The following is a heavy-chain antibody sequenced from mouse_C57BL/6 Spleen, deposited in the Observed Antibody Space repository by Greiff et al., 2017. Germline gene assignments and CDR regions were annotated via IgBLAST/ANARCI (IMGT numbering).Heavy chain of an antibody. CDR1: GYSITSDY. J-gene: IGHJ1*03. CDR2: ISYSGST. CDR3: ALLYYGSSPGYCDV. D-gene: IGHD1-1*01. Sequence: EVQRVESGPGLAKPSQTLSLTCSVTGYSITSDYWNWIRKFPGNKLEYMGYISYSGSTYYNPSLKSRISITRDTSKNQYYLQLNSVTTEDTARYYCALLYYGSSPGYCDVWGTGTTVTVSS. V-gene: IGHV3-8*01.